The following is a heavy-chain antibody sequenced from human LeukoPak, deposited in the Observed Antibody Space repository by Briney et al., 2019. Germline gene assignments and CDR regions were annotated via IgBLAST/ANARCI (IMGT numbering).Heavy chain of an antibody. V-gene: IGHV3-30*02. CDR1: GFTFSSYG. J-gene: IGHJ4*02. D-gene: IGHD6-13*01. CDR3: SKLRGGSSWYPSDY. Sequence: GGSLRLSCAASGFTFSSYGMHWVRQAPGKGLEWVAFIRYDGSNKYYADSVKGRFTISRDNSKNTLYLQMNSLRAEDTAVYYCSKLRGGSSWYPSDYWGQGTLVTVSS. CDR2: IRYDGSNK.